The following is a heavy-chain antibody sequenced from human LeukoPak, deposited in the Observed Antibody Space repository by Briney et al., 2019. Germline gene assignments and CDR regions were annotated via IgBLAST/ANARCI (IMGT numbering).Heavy chain of an antibody. CDR3: AKGVAAAGPIDY. CDR2: ISYEGSNK. D-gene: IGHD6-13*01. V-gene: IGHV3-30*18. CDR1: GFTFSNYG. J-gene: IGHJ4*02. Sequence: GGSLRLSCAASGFTFSNYGMHWVRQAPDKGLEWVTVISYEGSNKQYGDSVKGRFTISRDNSKNTLYLQMNSLRAEDTAVYYCAKGVAAAGPIDYWGQGTLVTVSS.